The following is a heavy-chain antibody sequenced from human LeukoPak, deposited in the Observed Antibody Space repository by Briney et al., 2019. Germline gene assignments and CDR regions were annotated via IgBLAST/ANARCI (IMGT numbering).Heavy chain of an antibody. D-gene: IGHD3-10*01. V-gene: IGHV3-23*01. Sequence: GGSLRLSCAASGFTFSSYAMSWVRQAPGKGLEWVSAISGSGGSTYYADSVKGRFTISRDNSKNTLYLQMNSLRAEDTAVYYCAKFYYGSGSYYNWGSYYFDYWGQGTPVTVSS. CDR1: GFTFSSYA. CDR2: ISGSGGST. J-gene: IGHJ4*02. CDR3: AKFYYGSGSYYNWGSYYFDY.